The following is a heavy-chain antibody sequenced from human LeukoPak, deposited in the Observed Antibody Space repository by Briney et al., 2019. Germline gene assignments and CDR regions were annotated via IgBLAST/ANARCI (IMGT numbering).Heavy chain of an antibody. CDR2: ISYDGSNK. V-gene: IGHV3-30*18. Sequence: PGGSLRLSCAASGFTFSSYGMHWVRQAPGKGLEWVAVISYDGSNKYYADSVKGRFTISRDNSKNTLYLQMNSLRAEDTAVYYCAKGFYGSGSSPFDYWGQGTLVTVSS. CDR1: GFTFSSYG. D-gene: IGHD3-10*01. J-gene: IGHJ4*02. CDR3: AKGFYGSGSSPFDY.